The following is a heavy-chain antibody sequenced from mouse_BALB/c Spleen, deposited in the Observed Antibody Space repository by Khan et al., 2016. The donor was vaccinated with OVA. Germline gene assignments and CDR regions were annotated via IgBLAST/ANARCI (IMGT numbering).Heavy chain of an antibody. V-gene: IGHV2-3*01. CDR1: GFSLTSYG. CDR2: IWADAGK. J-gene: IGHJ4*01. CDR3: AKFTPDYYSMDY. D-gene: IGHD1-1*01. Sequence: QVQLKESGPGLVAPSQSLSITCTVSGFSLTSYGVSWVRQPPGKGLEWLGGIWADAGKHYHSARISRLSISKDNSKSQVFLKLNSLQTDDTATYYCAKFTPDYYSMDYWGQGTSGTVSS.